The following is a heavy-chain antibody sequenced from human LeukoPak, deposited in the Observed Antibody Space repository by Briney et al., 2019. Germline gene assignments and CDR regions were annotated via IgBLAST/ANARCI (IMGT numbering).Heavy chain of an antibody. V-gene: IGHV3-33*06. CDR3: AKRSRRLTIVRGVPREDV. J-gene: IGHJ6*02. CDR2: IWYDGSNK. CDR1: GFTFSSYG. D-gene: IGHD3-10*01. Sequence: PGRSLRLSCAASGFTFSSYGMHWVRQAPGKGLEWVAVIWYDGSNKYYADSVKGRFTISRDNSKDTLYLQMNSLRAEDTAVYYCAKRSRRLTIVRGVPREDVWGQGTTVTVSS.